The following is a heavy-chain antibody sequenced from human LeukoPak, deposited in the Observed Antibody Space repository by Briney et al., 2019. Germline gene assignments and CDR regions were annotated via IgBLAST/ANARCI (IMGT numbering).Heavy chain of an antibody. CDR2: FNPNNGGT. Sequence: ASVKVSCEASGYTFTGYYMHWVRQAPGQGLEWMGWFNPNNGGTNYAQKFQGRVTMTRDTSISTAYMELSRLRSDDTAVYYCASSSSSFDKWGQGTLVTVSS. CDR3: ASSSSSFDK. CDR1: GYTFTGYY. J-gene: IGHJ4*02. V-gene: IGHV1-2*02. D-gene: IGHD6-6*01.